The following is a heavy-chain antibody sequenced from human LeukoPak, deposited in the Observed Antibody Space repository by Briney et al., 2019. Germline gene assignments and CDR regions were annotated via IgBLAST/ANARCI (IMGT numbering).Heavy chain of an antibody. CDR1: GFTFSSYV. Sequence: GGSLRLSCAASGFTFSSYVMSWVRQTPGKGLEWVSGISGSGGSTYYADPVKGRFTISRDNSKNTLYLQMNSLRAEDTAVYYCATEYPYGSGHFPFDFWGQGTLVTVSS. CDR3: ATEYPYGSGHFPFDF. CDR2: ISGSGGST. D-gene: IGHD3-10*01. V-gene: IGHV3-23*01. J-gene: IGHJ4*02.